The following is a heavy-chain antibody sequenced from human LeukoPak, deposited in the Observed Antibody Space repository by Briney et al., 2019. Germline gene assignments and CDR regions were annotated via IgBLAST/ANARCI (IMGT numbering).Heavy chain of an antibody. J-gene: IGHJ4*02. D-gene: IGHD5-18*01. CDR2: TIPILGIA. V-gene: IGHV1-69*04. Sequence: ASVKVSCKASGGTFSSYAISWVRQAPGQGLEWMGRTIPILGIANYAQKFQGRVTITADKSTSTAYMELSSLRSEDTAVYYCARGYSYGPDDYWGQGTLATVSS. CDR1: GGTFSSYA. CDR3: ARGYSYGPDDY.